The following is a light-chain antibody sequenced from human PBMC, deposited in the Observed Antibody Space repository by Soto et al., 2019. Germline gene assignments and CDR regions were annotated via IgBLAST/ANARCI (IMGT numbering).Light chain of an antibody. CDR2: QAS. J-gene: IGKJ3*01. CDR1: QSISSW. CDR3: QQYKSFPFT. Sequence: DIQMTQSPSTMSASVGDRVTITCRANQSISSWLAWYQQKPGKAPILLIYQASSLQSGVPSRFSGSGSGTEFTLPISSLQPDDFATYYCQQYKSFPFTFGPGTKVDIK. V-gene: IGKV1-5*03.